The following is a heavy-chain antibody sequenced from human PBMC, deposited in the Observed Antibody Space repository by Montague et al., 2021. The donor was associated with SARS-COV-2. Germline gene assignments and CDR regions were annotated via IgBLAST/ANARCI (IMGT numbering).Heavy chain of an antibody. Sequence: SETLSLTCAVYGGSFSGYYWSWIRQPPGKGLEWIGEINHSGSTNYNPSLKSRVTISADTSKNQFSLKLSSVTAADTAVYYCARGSRQWLVRPPHYYYFDYWGQGTLVTVPS. D-gene: IGHD6-19*01. CDR3: ARGSRQWLVRPPHYYYFDY. CDR2: INHSGST. V-gene: IGHV4-34*01. J-gene: IGHJ4*02. CDR1: GGSFSGYY.